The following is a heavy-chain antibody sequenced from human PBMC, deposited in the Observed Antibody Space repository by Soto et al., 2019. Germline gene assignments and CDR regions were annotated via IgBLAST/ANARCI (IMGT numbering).Heavy chain of an antibody. CDR2: IYYSGST. Sequence: QVQLQESGPGLVKPSETLSLTCTVSGGSINSYYWSWIRQPPGKGLEWIGYIYYSGSTNYNPSLRIRVTTSVDTSKNQFSLKISSVTAADTAVYYCAKVNDFWTGYYSTNWFDPWGQGTMVTFSS. CDR3: AKVNDFWTGYYSTNWFDP. J-gene: IGHJ5*02. CDR1: GGSINSYY. D-gene: IGHD3-3*01. V-gene: IGHV4-59*01.